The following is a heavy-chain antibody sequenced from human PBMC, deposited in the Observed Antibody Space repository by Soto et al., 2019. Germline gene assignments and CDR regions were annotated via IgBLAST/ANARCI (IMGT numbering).Heavy chain of an antibody. D-gene: IGHD3-22*01. Sequence: GTRRLSCAAAGFSLSDYYMRRIRQAPGKGLEWVSYISSSGNIIYYADSVKGRFTISRDNAKNSLYLPMNTLRAEDTAVYYCASDLGYYASDGYFDYWGQGTLVTVSS. J-gene: IGHJ4*02. CDR2: ISSSGNII. V-gene: IGHV3-11*01. CDR1: GFSLSDYY. CDR3: ASDLGYYASDGYFDY.